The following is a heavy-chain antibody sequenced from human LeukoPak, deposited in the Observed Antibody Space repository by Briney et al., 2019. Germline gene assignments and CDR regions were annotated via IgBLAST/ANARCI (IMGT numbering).Heavy chain of an antibody. CDR1: GGSISSYY. V-gene: IGHV4-59*01. CDR3: ARDRRYSSSWINWFDP. CDR2: IYHSGST. Sequence: SETLSLTCTVSGGSISSYYWSWIRQPPGKGLEWIGYIYHSGSTNYNPSLKSRVTISVDTSKNQFSLKLSPVTAADTAVYYCARDRRYSSSWINWFDPWGQGTLVIVSS. D-gene: IGHD6-13*01. J-gene: IGHJ5*02.